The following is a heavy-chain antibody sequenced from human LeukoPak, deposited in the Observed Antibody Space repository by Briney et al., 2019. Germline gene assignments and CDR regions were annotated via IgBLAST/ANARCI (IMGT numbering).Heavy chain of an antibody. CDR3: ARDQWLGY. CDR1: GFTFSSYW. CDR2: IKQDGSEK. D-gene: IGHD5-18*01. Sequence: PGGSLRLSCAASGFTFSSYWMSWVRQAPGKGLEWVANIKQDGSEKYYVDSVKGRFTISRDNSKNTLYLQMNNLRAKDTAVYYCARDQWLGYWGQGTLVTVSS. J-gene: IGHJ4*02. V-gene: IGHV3-7*03.